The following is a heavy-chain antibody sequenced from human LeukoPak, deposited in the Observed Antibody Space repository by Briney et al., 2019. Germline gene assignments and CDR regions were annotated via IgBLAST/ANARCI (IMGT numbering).Heavy chain of an antibody. CDR2: IGIDSGNT. CDR3: GGYDSSGYYPSVDY. V-gene: IGHV3-48*01. J-gene: IGHJ4*02. CDR1: GFTFSDYS. Sequence: GGSLRLSCAASGFTFSDYSMNWVRQAPGKGLEWISYIGIDSGNTNYADSVKGRFTISRDNSKNTLYLQMNSLRAEDTAVYYCGGYDSSGYYPSVDYWGQGTLVTVSS. D-gene: IGHD3-22*01.